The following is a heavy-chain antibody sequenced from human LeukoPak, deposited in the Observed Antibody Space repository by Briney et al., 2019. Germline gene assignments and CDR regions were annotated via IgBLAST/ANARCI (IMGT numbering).Heavy chain of an antibody. D-gene: IGHD1-26*01. J-gene: IGHJ1*01. Sequence: SETLSLTCTVSGGSISSSSYYWGWIRQPPGKGLEWIGNIYYSGSTYHNPSLKSRVTTSVDTSKNQFSLKLSSVTAADTAVYYCARQVGGSYYAEYFQHWGQGTLVT. CDR2: IYYSGST. CDR1: GGSISSSSYY. CDR3: ARQVGGSYYAEYFQH. V-gene: IGHV4-39*01.